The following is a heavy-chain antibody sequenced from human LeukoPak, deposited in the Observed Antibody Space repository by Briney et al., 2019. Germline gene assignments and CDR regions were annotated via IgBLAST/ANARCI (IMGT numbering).Heavy chain of an antibody. V-gene: IGHV3-21*01. D-gene: IGHD3-22*01. CDR2: ISSSSSYI. J-gene: IGHJ5*02. CDR1: GFTFSSYS. CDR3: ARDPSYYDANWFDP. Sequence: GGSLRLSCAASGFTFSSYSMNWVRQAPVKGLEWVSSISSSSSYIYYADSVKGRFTISRDNAKNSLYLQMNSLRAEDTAVYYCARDPSYYDANWFDPWGQGTLVTVSS.